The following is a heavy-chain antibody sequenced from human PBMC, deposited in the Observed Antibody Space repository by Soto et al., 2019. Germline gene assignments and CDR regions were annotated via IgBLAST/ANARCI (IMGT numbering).Heavy chain of an antibody. D-gene: IGHD6-13*01. Sequence: PSETLSLTCAVSGSSISSGYYWGWIRQPPGKGLEWIGSIYHSGSTYYNPSLKSRVTISVDTSKNQFSLKLSSVTAADTAVYYCARETPQGIAAAGQIDYWGQGTLVTVSS. V-gene: IGHV4-38-2*02. CDR3: ARETPQGIAAAGQIDY. CDR2: IYHSGST. CDR1: GSSISSGYY. J-gene: IGHJ4*02.